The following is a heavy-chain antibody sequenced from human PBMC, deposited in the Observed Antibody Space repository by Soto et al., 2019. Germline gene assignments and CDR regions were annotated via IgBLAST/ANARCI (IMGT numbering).Heavy chain of an antibody. V-gene: IGHV1-18*01. Sequence: HLVQSGPEVKKPGASITVSCKTSGDTFTNFGLSWVRQSPGQGLEWMGWIATYNSNRNYAQKFQGRLTLTTDTSTSTAYMELKSLRYDDTAVYYCARSSGTYPPSRYYYGLDVWGQGTTVTVSS. CDR2: IATYNSNR. J-gene: IGHJ6*02. CDR1: GDTFTNFG. CDR3: ARSSGTYPPSRYYYGLDV. D-gene: IGHD1-26*01.